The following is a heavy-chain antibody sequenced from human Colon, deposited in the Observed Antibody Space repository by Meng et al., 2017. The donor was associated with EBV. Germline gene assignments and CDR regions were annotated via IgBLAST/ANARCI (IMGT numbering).Heavy chain of an antibody. J-gene: IGHJ4*02. CDR3: ARVGAYCGGDCYHPR. Sequence: LQCPGRVPLEPSCTLPPTCVVPVGALISKNWWNWVRQPPGKGLECIGEIYHSGSTNYNPSLKSRVTISVDESKNQFSLRLSSVTAADTAVYYCARVGAYCGGDCYHPRWGQGTLVTVSS. D-gene: IGHD2-21*02. V-gene: IGHV4-4*02. CDR2: IYHSGST. CDR1: VGALISKNW.